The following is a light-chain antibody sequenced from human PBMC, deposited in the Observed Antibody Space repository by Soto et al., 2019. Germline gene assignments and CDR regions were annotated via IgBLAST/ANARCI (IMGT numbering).Light chain of an antibody. CDR1: QSVSSSY. V-gene: IGKV3-15*01. CDR3: QQYNNWPPIT. Sequence: ELVMTQSPATLSVSPGERATLSCRASQSVSSSYLAWYQQKPGQAPRLLIYDTSTRATGIPARFSGSGSGTEFTLTISSLQSEDFAVYYCQQYNNWPPITFGQGTRLEI. J-gene: IGKJ5*01. CDR2: DTS.